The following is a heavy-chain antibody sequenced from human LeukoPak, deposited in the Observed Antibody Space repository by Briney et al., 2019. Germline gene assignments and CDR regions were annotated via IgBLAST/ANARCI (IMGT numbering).Heavy chain of an antibody. CDR2: IIPIFGTA. V-gene: IGHV1-69*05. D-gene: IGHD2-2*02. Sequence: ASVKVSCKTSGGTFSSYAISWLRQAPGQGLEWMGGIIPIFGTANYAQKFQGRVTITTDESTSTAYMELSSLRSEDTAVYYCARALVPAAIRPGAPEYYFDYWGQGTLVTVSS. CDR1: GGTFSSYA. CDR3: ARALVPAAIRPGAPEYYFDY. J-gene: IGHJ4*02.